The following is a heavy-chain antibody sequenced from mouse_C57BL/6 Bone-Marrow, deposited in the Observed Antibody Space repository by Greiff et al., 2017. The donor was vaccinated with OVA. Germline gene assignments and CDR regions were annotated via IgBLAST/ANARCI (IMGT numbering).Heavy chain of an antibody. D-gene: IGHD1-1*01. Sequence: VQLKQPGAELVMPGASVKLSCKASGYTFTSYWMHWVKQRPGQGLEWIGEIDPSDSYTNYNQKFKGKSTLTVDKSSSTAYMQLSSLTSEDSAVYYCARAVLYYYWYFDVWGTGTTVTVSS. CDR1: GYTFTSYW. CDR2: IDPSDSYT. J-gene: IGHJ1*03. V-gene: IGHV1-69*01. CDR3: ARAVLYYYWYFDV.